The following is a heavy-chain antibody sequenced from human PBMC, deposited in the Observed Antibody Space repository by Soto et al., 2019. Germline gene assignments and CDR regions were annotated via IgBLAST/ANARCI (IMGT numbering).Heavy chain of an antibody. CDR3: ARDHAFVVAATLYYYYGMDV. CDR2: IIAISGIA. CDR1: GGTFSSYT. D-gene: IGHD2-15*01. Sequence: QVQLVQSGAEVKKPGSSVKVSCNASGGTFSSYTISWVRQAPGQGLEWMGRIIAISGIANYAQKFQGRVTITADKDTSTAYMELRSLRSEDTAVYYCARDHAFVVAATLYYYYGMDVWGQGNTVTLSS. J-gene: IGHJ6*02. V-gene: IGHV1-69*08.